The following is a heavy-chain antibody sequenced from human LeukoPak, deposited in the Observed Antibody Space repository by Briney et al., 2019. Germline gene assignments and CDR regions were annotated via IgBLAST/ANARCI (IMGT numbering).Heavy chain of an antibody. V-gene: IGHV3-23*01. Sequence: PGGSLRLSCAAPGFTFSSYAMSWVRQAPGKGLEWVSAISGSGGSTYYADSVKGRFTISRDNAKNSLYLQMNSLRDEDTAVYYCARDPDGMDVWGQGTTVTVSS. CDR1: GFTFSSYA. CDR2: ISGSGGST. J-gene: IGHJ6*02. CDR3: ARDPDGMDV.